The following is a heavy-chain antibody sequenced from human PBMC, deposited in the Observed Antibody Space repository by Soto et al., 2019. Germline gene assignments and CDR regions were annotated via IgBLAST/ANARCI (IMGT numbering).Heavy chain of an antibody. CDR3: AHAYGGTSWPNDAFDV. J-gene: IGHJ3*01. CDR2: IYWDDDQ. V-gene: IGHV2-5*02. D-gene: IGHD2-2*01. Sequence: QITLKESGPTLVKPTQTLTLTCTFSGFSLSADGVGVGWIRQPPGKALEWLALIYWDDDQRYSPSLKTRLTITKDTSKNQVVLTMTNMDPVDTATYYCAHAYGGTSWPNDAFDVWRQGTVVTVSS. CDR1: GFSLSADGVG.